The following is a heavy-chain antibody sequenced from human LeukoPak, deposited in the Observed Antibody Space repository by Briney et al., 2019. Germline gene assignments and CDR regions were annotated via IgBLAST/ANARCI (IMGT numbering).Heavy chain of an antibody. CDR2: ISYDGRNI. Sequence: PGGSLRLSCAASGFTFNNCGMHWVRQAPGKGLEWVAVISYDGRNIHYPDSVKGRFTISRDISTDTLWLQMDSLGTEDTAVYYCAKGPLRGTAAAIDYWGQGTLVTVSS. V-gene: IGHV3-30*18. D-gene: IGHD2-2*01. CDR3: AKGPLRGTAAAIDY. CDR1: GFTFNNCG. J-gene: IGHJ4*02.